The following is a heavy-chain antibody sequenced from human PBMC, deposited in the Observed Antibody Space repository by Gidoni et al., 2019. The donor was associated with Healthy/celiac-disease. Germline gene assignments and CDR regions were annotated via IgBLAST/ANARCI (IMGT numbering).Heavy chain of an antibody. Sequence: QVQLVQSGAEVKKPGASVKVSCKASGYTFTGYYMHWVRQAPGQGLEWMGWINPNSGGTNYAQKFQGRVTMTRDTSISTAYMELSRLRSDDTAVYYCARVGYSLLWFGDAAFDIWGQGTMVTVSS. CDR2: INPNSGGT. V-gene: IGHV1-2*02. CDR1: GYTFTGYY. CDR3: ARVGYSLLWFGDAAFDI. J-gene: IGHJ3*02. D-gene: IGHD3-10*01.